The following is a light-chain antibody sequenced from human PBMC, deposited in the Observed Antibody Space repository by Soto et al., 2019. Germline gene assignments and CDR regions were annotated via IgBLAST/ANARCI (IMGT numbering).Light chain of an antibody. CDR2: AAS. Sequence: DIQMTQSPSSLSASVGDRVTITCRASQGISNYLAWYQQKPGKVPKLLIYAASTLQSGVPSRFSGSGSGTDFTLIISSLQPEDVATYYCQKYNSAPSWTFGQGTKV. CDR1: QGISNY. J-gene: IGKJ1*01. V-gene: IGKV1-27*01. CDR3: QKYNSAPSWT.